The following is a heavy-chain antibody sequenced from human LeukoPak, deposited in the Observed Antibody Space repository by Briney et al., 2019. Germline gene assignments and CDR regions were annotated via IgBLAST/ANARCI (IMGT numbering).Heavy chain of an antibody. J-gene: IGHJ6*03. V-gene: IGHV4-38-2*01. Sequence: SETLSLTCAVSGYSISNGYYWVWIRQPPGRGLEWIGSLYHSDSAYYNTSLRSRVSMSVDTSKTQFSLTLSFVTAADTAVYYCARQHDSYYYYYIDVWGSGTTVTVSS. CDR1: GYSISNGYY. CDR2: LYHSDSA. CDR3: ARQHDSYYYYYIDV.